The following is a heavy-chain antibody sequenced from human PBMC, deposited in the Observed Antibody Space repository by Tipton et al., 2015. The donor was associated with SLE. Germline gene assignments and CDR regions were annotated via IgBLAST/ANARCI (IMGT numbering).Heavy chain of an antibody. D-gene: IGHD6-19*01. V-gene: IGHV4-34*01. CDR3: ATEHSSGWTAAFDI. Sequence: TLSLTCAVYGGSFSGYYWSWIRQPLGKGLEWIGEINHSGSTNYNPSLKSRVTISVDTSKNQFSLKLSSVTAADTAVYYCATEHSSGWTAAFDIWGQGTMVTVSS. J-gene: IGHJ3*02. CDR2: INHSGST. CDR1: GGSFSGYY.